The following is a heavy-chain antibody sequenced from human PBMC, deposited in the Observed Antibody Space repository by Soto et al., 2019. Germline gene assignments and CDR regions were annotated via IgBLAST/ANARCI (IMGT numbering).Heavy chain of an antibody. V-gene: IGHV3-30*18. CDR1: GFTFNGYG. CDR2: ISYNGGTE. CDR3: AKPFQSRGYYYDIWFFDL. Sequence: QVQLVESGGGVVQPGRSLRLSCAASGFTFNGYGMHWVRQAPGKGLEWVAVISYNGGTEYYADSVKGRFTISRDNSKNTLFLPVDSLRPEDTAVYYCAKPFQSRGYYYDIWFFDLWGRGTLVTVSP. J-gene: IGHJ2*01. D-gene: IGHD3-22*01.